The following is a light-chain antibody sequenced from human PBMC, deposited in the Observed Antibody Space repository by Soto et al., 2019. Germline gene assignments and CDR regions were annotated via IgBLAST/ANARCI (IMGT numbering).Light chain of an antibody. CDR1: NSDVGKYDR. V-gene: IGLV2-18*02. Sequence: SVLTQPPSVSGAPGQSVTISCTGTNSDVGKYDRVSWYQQPPGTAPKLIIYEVTNRPSGVPARFSGSKSGNTASLTISGLQAEDEADYYCSSYTSTSRYVFGAGTKVTVL. J-gene: IGLJ1*01. CDR2: EVT. CDR3: SSYTSTSRYV.